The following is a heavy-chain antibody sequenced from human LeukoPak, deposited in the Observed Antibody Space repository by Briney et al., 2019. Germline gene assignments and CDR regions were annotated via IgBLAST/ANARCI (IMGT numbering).Heavy chain of an antibody. CDR1: GGSITSHY. CDR3: ARDRGGATLDP. Sequence: SETLSLTCSVSGGSITSHYWSWIRQPPGKGLEWIGYISSSGSTDYNPSLKSRVTISVDTSKNQFSLKLSSVTAADTAVYYCARDRGGATLDPWGQGTLVTVSS. CDR2: ISSSGST. J-gene: IGHJ5*02. D-gene: IGHD1-26*01. V-gene: IGHV4-59*11.